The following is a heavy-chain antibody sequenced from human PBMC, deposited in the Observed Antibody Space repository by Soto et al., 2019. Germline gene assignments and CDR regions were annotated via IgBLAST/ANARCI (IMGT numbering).Heavy chain of an antibody. Sequence: PEGALTLISAASGFTFSSYAMSWVRQAPGKGLEWVSAISGSGGSTYYADSVKGRFTISRDNSKNTLYLQMNSLRAEDTAVYYCATYPSGVVVPVFFYWFDDCRDGPPVPVS. CDR1: GFTFSSYA. D-gene: IGHD2-2*01. CDR3: ATYPSGVVVPVFFYWFDD. CDR2: ISGSGGST. J-gene: IGHJ5*01. V-gene: IGHV3-23*01.